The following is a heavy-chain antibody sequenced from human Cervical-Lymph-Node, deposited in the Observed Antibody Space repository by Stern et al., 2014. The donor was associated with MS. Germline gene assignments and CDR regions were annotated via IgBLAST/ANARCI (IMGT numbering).Heavy chain of an antibody. Sequence: QVQLQESGPGLVKPSETLSLTCTVSGGSISSYYWSWIRQPPGKGLEWIGYIYYSGRTNNKPSLKSRVTISVDTSKNQFSLKLSSVTAADTAVYYCARGYGGNPIDYWGQGTLVTVSS. D-gene: IGHD4-23*01. J-gene: IGHJ4*02. CDR3: ARGYGGNPIDY. CDR2: IYYSGRT. CDR1: GGSISSYY. V-gene: IGHV4-59*01.